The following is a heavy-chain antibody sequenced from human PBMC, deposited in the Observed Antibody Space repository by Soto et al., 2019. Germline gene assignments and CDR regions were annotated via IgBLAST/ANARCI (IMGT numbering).Heavy chain of an antibody. CDR1: GFTFDDYA. V-gene: IGHV3-9*01. CDR3: AKDMSDYYGSGSYSAYYYYGMDV. Sequence: GGSLRLSCAASGFTFDDYAMHWVRQAPGKGLEWVSGISWNSGSIGYADSVKGRFTISRDNAKNSLYLQMNSLRAEDTALYYCAKDMSDYYGSGSYSAYYYYGMDVWGQGTTVTVSS. J-gene: IGHJ6*02. D-gene: IGHD3-10*01. CDR2: ISWNSGSI.